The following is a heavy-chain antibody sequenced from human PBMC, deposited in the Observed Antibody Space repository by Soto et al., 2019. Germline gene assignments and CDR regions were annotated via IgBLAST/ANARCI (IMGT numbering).Heavy chain of an antibody. CDR1: GGAIRSGGYD. CDR3: ARDRLMATAGTARPYFGLDF. CDR2: SYYSGNT. Sequence: SETLSLTCTVSGGAIRSGGYDWSWVRQNPRRGLEWIGNSYYSGNTYYNPSLKSRLTISVDTSKNQFSLNLSPVTAADTAVYYCARDRLMATAGTARPYFGLDFWGQGTTVTVSS. V-gene: IGHV4-31*03. J-gene: IGHJ6*02. D-gene: IGHD5-18*01.